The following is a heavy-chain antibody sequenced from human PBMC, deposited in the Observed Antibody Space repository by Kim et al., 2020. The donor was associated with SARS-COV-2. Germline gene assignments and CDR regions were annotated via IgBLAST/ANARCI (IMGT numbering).Heavy chain of an antibody. Sequence: GGSLRLSCAASGFTFSSYGMHWVRQAPGKGLEWVAVIWYDGSNKYYADSVKGRFTISRDNSKNTLYLQMNSLRAEDTAVYYCAKERAGLLLWFGELSPWGQGTLVTVSS. CDR3: AKERAGLLLWFGELSP. CDR2: IWYDGSNK. CDR1: GFTFSSYG. V-gene: IGHV3-33*06. J-gene: IGHJ5*02. D-gene: IGHD3-10*01.